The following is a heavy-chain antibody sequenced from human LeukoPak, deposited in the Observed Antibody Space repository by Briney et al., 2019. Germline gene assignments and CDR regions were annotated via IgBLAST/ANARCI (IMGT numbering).Heavy chain of an antibody. CDR3: AFGGVIGPDY. J-gene: IGHJ4*02. CDR2: INHSGST. D-gene: IGHD3-16*02. CDR1: GGSFSGYY. V-gene: IGHV4-34*01. Sequence: SETLSLTCAVYGGSFSGYYWSWIRQPPGKGLEWIGEINHSGSTNYSPSLKSRVTISVGTSKNQFSLKLSSVTAADTAVYYCAFGGVIGPDYWGQGTLVTVSS.